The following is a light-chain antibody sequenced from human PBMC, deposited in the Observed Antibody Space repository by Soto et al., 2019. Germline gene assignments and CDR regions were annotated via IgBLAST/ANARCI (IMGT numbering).Light chain of an antibody. J-gene: IGLJ2*01. CDR2: DVS. V-gene: IGLV2-14*01. CDR1: SSDVGGYNY. Sequence: QSVLTQPASVSGSPGQSITISCTGTSSDVGGYNYVSWYQQHPGKAPKLMSYDVSNRPSGVSNRFSGSKSGNTASLTISGLQAEDEADYYCSSYTSSSPLVFGGGTKLTVL. CDR3: SSYTSSSPLV.